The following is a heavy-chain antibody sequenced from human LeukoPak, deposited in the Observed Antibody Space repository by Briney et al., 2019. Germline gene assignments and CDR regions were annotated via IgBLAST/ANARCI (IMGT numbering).Heavy chain of an antibody. CDR2: IYSGGST. J-gene: IGHJ4*02. Sequence: GGSLRLSCAASGFTVSSNYMRWVRQAPGKGLEWVSVIYSGGSTYYADSVKGRFTISRDNSKNTLYLQMNSLRAEDTAVYYCARAGPIFGVVITHAFDYWGQGTLVTVSS. CDR1: GFTVSSNY. V-gene: IGHV3-66*02. CDR3: ARAGPIFGVVITHAFDY. D-gene: IGHD3-3*01.